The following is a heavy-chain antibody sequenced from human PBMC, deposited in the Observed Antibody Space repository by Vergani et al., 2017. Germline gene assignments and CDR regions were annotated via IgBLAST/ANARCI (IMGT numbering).Heavy chain of an antibody. J-gene: IGHJ4*02. Sequence: QVQLQESGPGLVKPSETLSLICDVFDFIINGHYWGWIRQPPGKSLEWIGSIYYSGLTYYNPSLKSRVAISVDTSKNQCSLKVTSVTAADTAVYFCARQXPGSGWSPGDFDDWGQGLLVTVSS. CDR3: ARQXPGSGWSPGDFDD. D-gene: IGHD6-19*01. V-gene: IGHV4-38-2*01. CDR2: IYYSGLT. CDR1: DFIINGHY.